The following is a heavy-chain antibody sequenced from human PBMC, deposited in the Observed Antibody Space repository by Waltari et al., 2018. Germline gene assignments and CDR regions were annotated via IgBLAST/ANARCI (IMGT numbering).Heavy chain of an antibody. D-gene: IGHD3-10*01. Sequence: QVQLVQSGAEVKKPGSSVKVSCKASGGTFSSYAISWVRQAPGHGLEWMGGISPSFGTANYAQKFQGRVTITADESTSTAYMGLSSLRSEDTAVYYCAGDLGFGEPLPNSDDNWFDPWGQGTLVTVSS. CDR1: GGTFSSYA. CDR3: AGDLGFGEPLPNSDDNWFDP. CDR2: ISPSFGTA. V-gene: IGHV1-69*01. J-gene: IGHJ5*02.